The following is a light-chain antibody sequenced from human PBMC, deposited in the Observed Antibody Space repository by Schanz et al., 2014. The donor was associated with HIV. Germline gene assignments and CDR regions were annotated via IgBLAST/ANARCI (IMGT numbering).Light chain of an antibody. CDR3: QQYSSSPRT. V-gene: IGKV3-11*01. J-gene: IGKJ1*01. CDR2: DAS. Sequence: EIVLTQSPATLSLSPGERATLSCRASQSVSSYLAWYQQKPGQAPRLLIYDASNRATGIPARFSGSGSGTDFTLTISRLEPEDFAVYYCQQYSSSPRTFGQGTKVEIK. CDR1: QSVSSY.